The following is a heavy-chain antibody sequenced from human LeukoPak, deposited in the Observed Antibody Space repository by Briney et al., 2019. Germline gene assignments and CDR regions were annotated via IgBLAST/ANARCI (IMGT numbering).Heavy chain of an antibody. J-gene: IGHJ4*02. CDR2: ISAYNGNT. Sequence: GASVKVSCKASGYTFTSYGISCVRQAPGQGLEWMGWISAYNGNTNYAQKPQGRVTMTTDTSTSTAYMELRSLRSDETAVYYCARDHAEYSSSLIDYWGQGTLVTVSS. D-gene: IGHD6-6*01. CDR1: GYTFTSYG. CDR3: ARDHAEYSSSLIDY. V-gene: IGHV1-18*01.